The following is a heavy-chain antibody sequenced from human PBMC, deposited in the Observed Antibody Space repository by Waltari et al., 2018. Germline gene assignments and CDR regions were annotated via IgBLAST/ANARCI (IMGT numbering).Heavy chain of an antibody. Sequence: EVQLVESGGGLVQPGGSLRLSCAASGFTFSDYYMTWVRQAPGKGLEWVSCIRSGSTTSYYADSVKGRVTISRDNAKNSLYLQMNSLKAEDTAVYFCARGATTMDYWGQGTLVIVSS. CDR2: IRSGSTTS. CDR1: GFTFSDYY. CDR3: ARGATTMDY. D-gene: IGHD3-3*01. J-gene: IGHJ4*02. V-gene: IGHV3-48*01.